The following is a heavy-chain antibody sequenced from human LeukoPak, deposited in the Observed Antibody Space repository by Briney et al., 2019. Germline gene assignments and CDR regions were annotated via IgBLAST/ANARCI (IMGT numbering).Heavy chain of an antibody. CDR3: ARDRATY. Sequence: GGSLRLSCAASGFTFSTYWMSWVRQAPGKGLEWVASVKQDGSETYYVDSVKGRFTISRDNAKNSQYLQMNSLRAEDTAVYYCARDRATYWGQGTLVTVSS. CDR1: GFTFSTYW. V-gene: IGHV3-7*01. CDR2: VKQDGSET. J-gene: IGHJ4*02.